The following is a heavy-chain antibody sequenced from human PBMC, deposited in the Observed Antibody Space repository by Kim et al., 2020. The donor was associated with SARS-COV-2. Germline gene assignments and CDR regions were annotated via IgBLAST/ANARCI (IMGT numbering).Heavy chain of an antibody. J-gene: IGHJ4*02. D-gene: IGHD6-19*01. CDR3: ARDPGSGWYHYYFDY. V-gene: IGHV3-30*01. Sequence: DSVKGRFTISRDNSKNTLYLQMNSLRAEDTAVYYCARDPGSGWYHYYFDYWGQGTLVTVSS.